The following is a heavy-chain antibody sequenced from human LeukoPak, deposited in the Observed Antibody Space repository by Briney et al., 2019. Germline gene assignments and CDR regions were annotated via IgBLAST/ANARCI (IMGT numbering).Heavy chain of an antibody. Sequence: ASVKVSCKASGYTFTGYHMHWVRQAPGQGLEWMGWINPNSGGTNYAQKFQGRVTMTRDTSISTAYMELSRLRSDDTAVYYCARGRVYDSSGYYYGSNDYWGQGTLVTVSS. D-gene: IGHD3-22*01. J-gene: IGHJ4*02. CDR2: INPNSGGT. CDR1: GYTFTGYH. V-gene: IGHV1-2*02. CDR3: ARGRVYDSSGYYYGSNDY.